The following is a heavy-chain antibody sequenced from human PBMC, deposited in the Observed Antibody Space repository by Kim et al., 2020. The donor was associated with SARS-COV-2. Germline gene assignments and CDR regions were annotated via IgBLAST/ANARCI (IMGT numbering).Heavy chain of an antibody. CDR2: INHSGST. D-gene: IGHD3-3*01. CDR1: GGSFSGYY. Sequence: SETLSLTCAVYGGSFSGYYWSWIRQPPGKGLEWIGEINHSGSTNYNPSLKSRVTISVDTSKNQFSLKLSSVTAADTAVYYCARGKYDFWSGYYRQWLVNYYFDYWGQGTLVTVSS. V-gene: IGHV4-34*01. CDR3: ARGKYDFWSGYYRQWLVNYYFDY. J-gene: IGHJ4*02.